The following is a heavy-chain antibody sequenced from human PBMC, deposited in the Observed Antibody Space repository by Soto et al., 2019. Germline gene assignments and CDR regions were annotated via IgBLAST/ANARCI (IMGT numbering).Heavy chain of an antibody. CDR2: VYYIGST. J-gene: IGHJ4*02. D-gene: IGHD3-10*01. CDR3: ATHFRGVTLVRGVVQI. CDR1: GGSFSASSYY. Sequence: QLQLQESGPGLVKPSETLSLTCTVSGGSFSASSYYWGWIRQPPGKGLEWIGSVYYIGSTEYNPSLKSRVSISVDTSKNELSLSRSSVTAADTGVYYCATHFRGVTLVRGVVQIWGQGTLVTVSS. V-gene: IGHV4-39*01.